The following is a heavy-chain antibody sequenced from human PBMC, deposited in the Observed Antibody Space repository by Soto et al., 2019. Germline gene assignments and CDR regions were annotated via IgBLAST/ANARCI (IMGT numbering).Heavy chain of an antibody. V-gene: IGHV4-59*01. CDR1: GASISDYQ. J-gene: IGHJ4*02. CDR2: IYYSGRT. CDR3: AGMRGLGEISPYLDR. D-gene: IGHD3-16*01. Sequence: QVQLQESGPGLVKPSETLSLTCSISGASISDYQWSWIRQPPGKGLEWIGYIYYSGRTNYNPSLKSRLTISLDTSTRQFSRRLGSVTGADAAVYYCAGMRGLGEISPYLDRWGEGALVTVSS.